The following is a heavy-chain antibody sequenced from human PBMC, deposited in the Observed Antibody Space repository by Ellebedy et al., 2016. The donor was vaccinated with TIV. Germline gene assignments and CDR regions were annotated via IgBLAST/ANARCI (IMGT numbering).Heavy chain of an antibody. Sequence: GESLKISCVGSGFTFSTYSMNWVRQAPGKGLEWVSYICSSSSTIYYADSVKGRFTVSRDNAKDSLYLQMDSLRADDTAVYYCVRAGDYNLLSPAGGYWGQGTLVTVSS. V-gene: IGHV3-48*04. J-gene: IGHJ4*02. D-gene: IGHD4-17*01. CDR3: VRAGDYNLLSPAGGY. CDR1: GFTFSTYS. CDR2: ICSSSSTI.